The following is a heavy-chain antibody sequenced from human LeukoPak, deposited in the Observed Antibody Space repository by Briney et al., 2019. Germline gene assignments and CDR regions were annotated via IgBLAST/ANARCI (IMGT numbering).Heavy chain of an antibody. V-gene: IGHV3-21*01. CDR3: AELGITMIGGV. Sequence: GGSLRLSCVASGFTFSSYSMNWVRQAPGKGLEWVSSISRTSTYIYYADSMKGRFTISRDNAKNSLYLQMNSLRAEDTAVYYCAELGITMIGGVWGKGTTVTISS. J-gene: IGHJ6*04. D-gene: IGHD3-10*02. CDR1: GFTFSSYS. CDR2: ISRTSTYI.